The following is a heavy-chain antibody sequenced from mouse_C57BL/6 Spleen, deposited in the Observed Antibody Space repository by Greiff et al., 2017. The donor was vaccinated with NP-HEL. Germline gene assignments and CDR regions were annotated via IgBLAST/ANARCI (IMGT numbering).Heavy chain of an antibody. Sequence: VQLQQSGAELVRPGASVKLSCKASGYTFTDYYISWVKQRPGQGLEWIARIYPGSGNAYYNEKFKGKATLTAENSSSTAYMQLSSLASEDSAVYFCARGGSSSRYFDYWGQGTTLTVSS. CDR3: ARGGSSSRYFDY. CDR2: IYPGSGNA. D-gene: IGHD1-1*01. V-gene: IGHV1-76*01. J-gene: IGHJ2*01. CDR1: GYTFTDYY.